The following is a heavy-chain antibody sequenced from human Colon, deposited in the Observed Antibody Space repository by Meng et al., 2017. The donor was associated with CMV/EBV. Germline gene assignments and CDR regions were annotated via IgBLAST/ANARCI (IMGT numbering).Heavy chain of an antibody. Sequence: VLLLESGGGLFQPGGSLRPSCAVCVFTFSSYWMHWVRQAPGKGLEWVSSISGSGGSTYYADSVKGRFTISRDNSKKTLYLQMNSLRAEDTAVYYCAKPRGAGSWGRGTLVTVSS. CDR2: ISGSGGST. D-gene: IGHD6-19*01. V-gene: IGHV3-23*01. CDR3: AKPRGAGS. J-gene: IGHJ5*02. CDR1: VFTFSSYW.